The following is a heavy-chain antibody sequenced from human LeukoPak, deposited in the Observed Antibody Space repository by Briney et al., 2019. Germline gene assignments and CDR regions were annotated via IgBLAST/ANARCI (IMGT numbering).Heavy chain of an antibody. CDR2: IDPSDSEI. V-gene: IGHV5-51*01. Sequence: GEPLKISCQGLGYSFSMYWIGWVRHMPGKGLEWMGVIDPSDSEITYSPSFQGHVTISVDKTISTAYLQWSSLKASDTAMFYCARLSSGAVDIWGQGTMVTVSS. D-gene: IGHD3-22*01. J-gene: IGHJ3*02. CDR1: GYSFSMYW. CDR3: ARLSSGAVDI.